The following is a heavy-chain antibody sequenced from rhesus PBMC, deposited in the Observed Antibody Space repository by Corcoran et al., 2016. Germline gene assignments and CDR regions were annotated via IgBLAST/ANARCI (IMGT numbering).Heavy chain of an antibody. CDR3: ARANFKTFDY. J-gene: IGHJ4*01. CDR2: VGGSSGSA. Sequence: QVQLQESGPGLVKPSETLSLTCAVSGYSISSGYGGSWIPQPPGKGLEWIGYVGGSSGSANYNPSLKSRVTISKDTSKNQFSLKLSSVTAADTAVYYCARANFKTFDYWGQGVLVTVSS. CDR1: GYSISSGYG. V-gene: IGHV4-127*01. D-gene: IGHD3-3*01.